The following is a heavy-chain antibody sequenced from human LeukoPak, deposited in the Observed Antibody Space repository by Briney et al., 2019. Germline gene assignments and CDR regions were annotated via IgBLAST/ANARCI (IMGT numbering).Heavy chain of an antibody. Sequence: SVKVSCNASGGTFSIYAISWVRQAPGQGREWMGVIIPIFGTANYAQKFEGRVTITADKSTSTASMELSSLRSEDTAVYYCARGRQYSSSSYYYYYMDVWGKGTTVTVSS. J-gene: IGHJ6*03. D-gene: IGHD6-6*01. CDR3: ARGRQYSSSSYYYYYMDV. CDR2: IIPIFGTA. V-gene: IGHV1-69*06. CDR1: GGTFSIYA.